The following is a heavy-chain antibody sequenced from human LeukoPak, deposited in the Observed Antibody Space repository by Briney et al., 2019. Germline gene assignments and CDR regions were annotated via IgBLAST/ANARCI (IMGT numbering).Heavy chain of an antibody. CDR3: ARRFDAVLLWFGESSGGFDY. J-gene: IGHJ4*02. CDR2: INHSGST. D-gene: IGHD3-10*01. V-gene: IGHV4-34*01. Sequence: SETLSLTCAVYGGFFSGYYWSWIRQPPGKGLEWIGEINHSGSTNYNPSLKSRVTISVDTSKNQFSLKLSSVTAADTAVYYCARRFDAVLLWFGESSGGFDYWGQGTLVTVSS. CDR1: GGFFSGYY.